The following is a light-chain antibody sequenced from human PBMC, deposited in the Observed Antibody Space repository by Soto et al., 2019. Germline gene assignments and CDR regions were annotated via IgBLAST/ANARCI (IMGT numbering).Light chain of an antibody. J-gene: IGKJ1*01. CDR3: QQYGRSSRT. CDR2: GAS. Sequence: THSPSTPSVAPGERATLPCSASQSVSSSSLAWYQQKPGQAPRLLMYGASTRAADIPARFSGSGSGTDFTLTISRLEPEDFGVYYCQQYGRSSRTVGQGTKVDIK. CDR1: QSVSSSS. V-gene: IGKV3-20*01.